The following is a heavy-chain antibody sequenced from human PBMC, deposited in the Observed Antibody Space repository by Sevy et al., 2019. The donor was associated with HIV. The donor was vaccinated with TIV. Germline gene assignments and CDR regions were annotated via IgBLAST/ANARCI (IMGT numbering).Heavy chain of an antibody. CDR1: GYTFTGYY. Sequence: ASVKVSCKASGYTFTGYYMHWVRQAPGQGLEWMGWINPNSGGTNYAQKFQGRVTMTRDTSISTAYMELSRLRSGDTNVYYCVRGGARYSGSYYDAFDIWGQGTMVTVSS. CDR3: VRGGARYSGSYYDAFDI. V-gene: IGHV1-2*02. J-gene: IGHJ3*02. D-gene: IGHD1-26*01. CDR2: INPNSGGT.